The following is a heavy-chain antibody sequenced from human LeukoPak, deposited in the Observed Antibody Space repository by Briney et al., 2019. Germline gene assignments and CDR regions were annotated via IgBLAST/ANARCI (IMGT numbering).Heavy chain of an antibody. V-gene: IGHV4-59*08. J-gene: IGHJ6*02. CDR2: IYYSGST. Sequence: SETPSLTCTVSGGSISSYYWSWIRQPPGKGLEWIGYIYYSGSTNYNPSLKSRVTISVDTSKNQFSLKLSSVTAADTAVYYCARSDHYYYYYGMDVWGQGTTVTVSS. CDR3: ARSDHYYYYYGMDV. CDR1: GGSISSYY.